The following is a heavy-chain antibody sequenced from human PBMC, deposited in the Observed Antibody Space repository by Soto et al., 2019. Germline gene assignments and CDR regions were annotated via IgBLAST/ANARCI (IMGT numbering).Heavy chain of an antibody. D-gene: IGHD1-20*01. CDR1: GFTFSSYS. V-gene: IGHV3-21*01. J-gene: IGHJ4*02. Sequence: EVQLVESGGGLVKPGGSLRLSCAASGFTFSSYSMNWVRQAPGKGLEWVSSISSSSSYIYYADSVKGRFTISRDNAKNSLDLQTNSLRAEDTAVYYCARVTGRDGYNVIDYWGQGTLVTVSS. CDR2: ISSSSSYI. CDR3: ARVTGRDGYNVIDY.